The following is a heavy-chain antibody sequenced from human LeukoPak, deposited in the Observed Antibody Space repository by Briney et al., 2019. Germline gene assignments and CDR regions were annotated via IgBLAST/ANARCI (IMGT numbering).Heavy chain of an antibody. CDR3: AKAHIGSGSVYYFDY. V-gene: IGHV3-23*01. CDR1: GFTFSSYA. CDR2: ITGTGGST. Sequence: GGSLRLSCTASGFTFSSYAMGWVRQAPGKGLEWFSIITGTGGSTYYADSVKGRFTISRDNSTNTLSLQMNRLRAADTAVYYCAKAHIGSGSVYYFDYWGQGTLVTVSS. D-gene: IGHD3-10*01. J-gene: IGHJ4*02.